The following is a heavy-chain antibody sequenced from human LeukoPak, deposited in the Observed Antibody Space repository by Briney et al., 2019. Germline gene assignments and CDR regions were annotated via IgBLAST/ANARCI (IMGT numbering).Heavy chain of an antibody. D-gene: IGHD2-2*01. CDR3: ARRYCSSTSCPGPFNSGYYFDY. J-gene: IGHJ4*02. Sequence: PGGFLRLSCAASGFTFSSYWMSWVRQAPGKGLEWVANIKQDGSEKYYVDSVKGRFTISRDNAKNSLYLQMNSLRAEDTAVYYCARRYCSSTSCPGPFNSGYYFDYWGQGTLVTVSS. V-gene: IGHV3-7*02. CDR1: GFTFSSYW. CDR2: IKQDGSEK.